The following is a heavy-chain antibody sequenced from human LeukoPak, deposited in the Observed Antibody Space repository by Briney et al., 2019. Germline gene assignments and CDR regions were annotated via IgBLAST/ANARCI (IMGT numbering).Heavy chain of an antibody. CDR2: ISSSSYI. J-gene: IGHJ5*02. CDR3: ARTGTLGNWFDP. D-gene: IGHD3-10*01. CDR1: GFTFSSYS. Sequence: GGSLRLSCAASGFTFSSYSINWVRQAPGKGLEWVSSISSSSYIYYADSVKGRFTISRDNAKNSLYLQMNSLRAEDTAVYYCARTGTLGNWFDPWGQGTLVTVSS. V-gene: IGHV3-21*01.